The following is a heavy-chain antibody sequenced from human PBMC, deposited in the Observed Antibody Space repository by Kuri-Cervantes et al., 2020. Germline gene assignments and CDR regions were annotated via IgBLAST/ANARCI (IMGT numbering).Heavy chain of an antibody. Sequence: GGSLRLSCAASGFTFDDYAMHWVRQAPGKGLEWVSGISWNSGSIGYADSVKGRFTISRDNSKNTLYLQMNSLRAEDTAVYYCAKVYRGGSESMDVWGQGTTVTVSS. J-gene: IGHJ6*02. D-gene: IGHD3-16*01. CDR2: ISWNSGSI. V-gene: IGHV3-9*01. CDR1: GFTFDDYA. CDR3: AKVYRGGSESMDV.